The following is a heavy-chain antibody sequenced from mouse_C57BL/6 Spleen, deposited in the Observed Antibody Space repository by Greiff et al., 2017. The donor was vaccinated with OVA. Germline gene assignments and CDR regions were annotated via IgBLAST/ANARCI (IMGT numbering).Heavy chain of an antibody. J-gene: IGHJ4*01. CDR1: GFSLTSYG. CDR2: IWSGGST. Sequence: VQLQESGPGLVQPSQSLSITCTVSGFSLTSYGVHWVRQSPGKGLEWLGVIWSGGSTDDNAAFISRLSISKDNSRCQVFFKMNSLQADDTAIDYCALNRPPGARAMDYWGQGTSVTVSS. D-gene: IGHD4-1*01. CDR3: ALNRPPGARAMDY. V-gene: IGHV2-2*01.